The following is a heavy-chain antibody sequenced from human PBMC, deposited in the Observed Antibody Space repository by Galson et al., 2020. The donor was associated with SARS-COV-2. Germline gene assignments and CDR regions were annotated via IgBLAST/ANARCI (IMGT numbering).Heavy chain of an antibody. CDR2: IDTAAYK. J-gene: IGHJ3*02. D-gene: IGHD6-13*01. CDR3: AKIAATGDAFDI. CDR1: GFTSSSYD. Sequence: GGSLRLSCAASGFTSSSYDMHWVRQPTGKRLEWVSAIDTAAYKYYTDSVKGRFTISRENAKKSLYLQMNSLRAEDTAVYYCAKIAATGDAFDIWGQGTMVSVSS. V-gene: IGHV3-13*01.